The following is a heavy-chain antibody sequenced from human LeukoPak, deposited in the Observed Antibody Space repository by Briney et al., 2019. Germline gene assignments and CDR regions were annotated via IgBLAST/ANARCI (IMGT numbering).Heavy chain of an antibody. J-gene: IGHJ4*02. CDR2: IYYSGST. Sequence: PSETLSLTCSVSGGSISSIIYWGWIRQPPGKGLEWIGSIYYSGSTYYKPSLKSRVTISVDTSNNYLSLKLSSVTAADKAVYYCATQGRLERGNDYWGQGTLVTVSS. V-gene: IGHV4-39*01. CDR3: ATQGRLERGNDY. D-gene: IGHD1-1*01. CDR1: GGSISSIIY.